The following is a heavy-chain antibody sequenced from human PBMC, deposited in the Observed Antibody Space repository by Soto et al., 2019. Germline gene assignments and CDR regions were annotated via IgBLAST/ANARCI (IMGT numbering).Heavy chain of an antibody. J-gene: IGHJ3*02. D-gene: IGHD3-22*01. Sequence: GASLKISCKGSGYSFTSYWIGWVRQMPGKGLEWMGIIYPGDSDTRYSPSFQGQVTISADKSISTAYLQWSSLKASDTAMYYCARLPMYYYDSSGRDAFDIWGQGTMVTVSS. V-gene: IGHV5-51*01. CDR3: ARLPMYYYDSSGRDAFDI. CDR1: GYSFTSYW. CDR2: IYPGDSDT.